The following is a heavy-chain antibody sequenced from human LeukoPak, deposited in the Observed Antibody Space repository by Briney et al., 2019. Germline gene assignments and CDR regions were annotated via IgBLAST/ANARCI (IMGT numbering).Heavy chain of an antibody. Sequence: GSLRLSCAASGFTFSDHYMSWIRQAPGKGLEWVGEINHSGSTNYNPSLKSRVTISVDTSKSQFSLKVHSVTAADTAVHYCARGGTWPTKFDYWDQGTLVTVSS. D-gene: IGHD3-10*01. J-gene: IGHJ4*02. CDR2: INHSGST. CDR1: GFTFSDHY. CDR3: ARGGTWPTKFDY. V-gene: IGHV4-34*01.